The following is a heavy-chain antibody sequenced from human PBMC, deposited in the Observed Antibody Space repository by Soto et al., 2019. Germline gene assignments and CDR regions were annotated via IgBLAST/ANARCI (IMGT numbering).Heavy chain of an antibody. D-gene: IGHD2-15*01. CDR2: IDGSGRNT. CDR1: GGTFSSYA. J-gene: IGHJ4*02. Sequence: GRLGRLGAPSGGTFSSYAMSWVRQAAGKGLEWVSGIDGSGRNTYYADSVKGRFTISRDNSKNTLSVQMNGLRVEDTALYYCAKDGGTVCSGGTCYFQAPDYWGQGTLVTVSS. CDR3: AKDGGTVCSGGTCYFQAPDY. V-gene: IGHV3-23*01.